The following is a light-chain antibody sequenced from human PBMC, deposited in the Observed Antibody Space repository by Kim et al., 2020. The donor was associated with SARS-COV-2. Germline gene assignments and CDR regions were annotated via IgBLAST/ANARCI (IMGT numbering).Light chain of an antibody. J-gene: IGKJ1*01. V-gene: IGKV1-5*03. CDR2: ETF. CDR1: QSISRS. Sequence: DILMTQSPSTLSASVGDRITITCRASQSISRSLAWYQQRPGKAPKLLIYETFNLQSGVSSRFSGSRSGTEFTLTITGLQPEDSATYYCQQYDAYWTVGQGTKVDIK. CDR3: QQYDAYWT.